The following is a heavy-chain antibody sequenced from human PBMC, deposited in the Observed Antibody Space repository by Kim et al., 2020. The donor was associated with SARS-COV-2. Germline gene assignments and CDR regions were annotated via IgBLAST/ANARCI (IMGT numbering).Heavy chain of an antibody. V-gene: IGHV1-46*01. D-gene: IGHD2-15*01. CDR2: INPSGGST. J-gene: IGHJ4*02. CDR3: ARAGYCSGGNCYWLGGIDY. Sequence: ASVKVSCKASGYNFTSYYVHWVRQAPGQGLEWMGIINPSGGSTSYPQKFQGRLTMTRDTSTSTVYMELSSLRSEDTAVYYCARAGYCSGGNCYWLGGIDYWGQGTLVTVSS. CDR1: GYNFTSYY.